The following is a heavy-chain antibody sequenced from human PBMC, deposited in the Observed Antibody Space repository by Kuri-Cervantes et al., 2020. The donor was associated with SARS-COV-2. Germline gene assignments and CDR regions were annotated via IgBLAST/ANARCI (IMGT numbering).Heavy chain of an antibody. J-gene: IGHJ4*02. CDR2: ISYDGSNK. D-gene: IGHD4-11*01. CDR1: GFTFSCYA. V-gene: IGHV3-30-3*01. CDR3: ARGLQVDY. Sequence: GESLKISCAASGFTFSCYAMHWVRQAPGKGLEWVAVISYDGSNKYYADSVKGRFTISRDNSKNTLYLQMNSLRAEDTAVYYCARGLQVDYWGQGTLVTVSS.